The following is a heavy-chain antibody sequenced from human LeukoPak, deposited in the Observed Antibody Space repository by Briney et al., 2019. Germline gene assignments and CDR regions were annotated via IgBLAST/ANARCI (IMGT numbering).Heavy chain of an antibody. D-gene: IGHD2-15*01. J-gene: IGHJ6*03. Sequence: GGSPRLSCAASGFTFDEYAMHWVRPAPARGLEWVSGNIWKSGSIGYADSVKGRFTISRDNAKNSLYLQMNSLRAEDTALYYCAKDGGSSLSYYMDVWGKGTTVTVSS. CDR1: GFTFDEYA. V-gene: IGHV3-9*01. CDR3: AKDGGSSLSYYMDV. CDR2: NIWKSGSI.